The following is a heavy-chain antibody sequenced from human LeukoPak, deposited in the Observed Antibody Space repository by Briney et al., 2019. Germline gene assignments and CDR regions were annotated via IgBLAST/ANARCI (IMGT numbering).Heavy chain of an antibody. CDR2: IYYSGST. J-gene: IGHJ5*02. CDR1: GGSISSGDYY. D-gene: IGHD6-13*01. V-gene: IGHV4-30-4*01. CDR3: ARGGLYSSSWLNWFDP. Sequence: SQTLSLTCIVSGGSISSGDYYWSWIRQPPGKGLEWIGYIYYSGSTYYNPSLKSRVTISVDTSKNQFSLKLSSVTAADTAVYYCARGGLYSSSWLNWFDPWGQGTLVTVSS.